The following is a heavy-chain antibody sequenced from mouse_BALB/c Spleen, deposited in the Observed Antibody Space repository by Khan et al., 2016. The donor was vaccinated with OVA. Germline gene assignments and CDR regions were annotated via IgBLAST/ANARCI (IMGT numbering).Heavy chain of an antibody. J-gene: IGHJ2*01. CDR2: INPHIGEA. Sequence: EVQLQQSGPELVKPGASVKISCTAPGYSFTGYFMNWVMQSHGKSLEWIGRINPHIGEAFYNQKFKGKATLTVDESSSTAHMELRSLASEDSAVYYCARKNGSDFDYWGQGTTLTVSS. CDR1: GYSFTGYF. V-gene: IGHV1-20*02. CDR3: ARKNGSDFDY. D-gene: IGHD1-1*01.